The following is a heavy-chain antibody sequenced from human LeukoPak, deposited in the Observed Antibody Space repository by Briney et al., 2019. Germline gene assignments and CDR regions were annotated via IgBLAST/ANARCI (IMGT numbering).Heavy chain of an antibody. CDR1: GGTFSSYA. J-gene: IGHJ4*02. Sequence: GASVKVSCKASGGTFSSYAISWVRQAPGQGLEWMGGIIPIFGTANYAQKFQGRVTITADKSTSTAYMELSSLRSEDTAVYYCARARVGATPFDYWGQGTLVTVSS. CDR3: ARARVGATPFDY. V-gene: IGHV1-69*06. D-gene: IGHD1-26*01. CDR2: IIPIFGTA.